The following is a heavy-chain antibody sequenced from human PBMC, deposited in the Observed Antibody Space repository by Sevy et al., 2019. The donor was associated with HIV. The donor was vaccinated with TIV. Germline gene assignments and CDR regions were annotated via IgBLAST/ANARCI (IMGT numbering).Heavy chain of an antibody. J-gene: IGHJ6*02. CDR1: GFTFSSYA. V-gene: IGHV3-23*01. D-gene: IGHD3-22*01. CDR3: AKWGYYDSSGYYLGGGGYYYYYGMDV. CDR2: ISGSGGST. Sequence: GGSLRLSCAASGFTFSSYAMSWVRQAPGKGLEWVSAISGSGGSTYYAASVKGRFTISRDNSKNTLYLQMNSLRAEDTALYYCAKWGYYDSSGYYLGGGGYYYYYGMDVWGQGTTVTVSS.